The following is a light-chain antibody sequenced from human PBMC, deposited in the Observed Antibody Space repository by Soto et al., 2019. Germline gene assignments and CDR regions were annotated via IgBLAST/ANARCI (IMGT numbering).Light chain of an antibody. V-gene: IGKV3-20*01. J-gene: IGKJ1*01. CDR2: GAS. Sequence: EIGLTQSPCTLSLSPGERATLSCRASESVSSSYLAWYQQKPGQAPRLLIFGASSRATGTPDRFSGSGSGTDFTLTISRLEPEDFAVYYCQQYGSSPPWTFGQGTKVDIK. CDR3: QQYGSSPPWT. CDR1: ESVSSSY.